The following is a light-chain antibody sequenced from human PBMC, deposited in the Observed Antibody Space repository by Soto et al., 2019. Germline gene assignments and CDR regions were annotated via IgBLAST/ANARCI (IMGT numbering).Light chain of an antibody. CDR3: LQYNDWPRT. CDR1: QSVSTN. Sequence: IMMTQSPDTLPVSPGERVTLSCRASQSVSTNLAWYQHKPGQAPRLLIYGASTGASGIPVRFSGSGSGTEFTLTISSLQPEDFAVYYCLQYNDWPRTFGQGTKVDIK. CDR2: GAS. J-gene: IGKJ1*01. V-gene: IGKV3-15*01.